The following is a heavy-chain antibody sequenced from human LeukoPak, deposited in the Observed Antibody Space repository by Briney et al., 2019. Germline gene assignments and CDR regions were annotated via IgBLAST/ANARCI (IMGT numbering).Heavy chain of an antibody. V-gene: IGHV3-30*18. CDR3: AKDQYSSGWYSDY. Sequence: PGRSLRLSCAASGFTFSSYGMHWVRQAPGKGLEWVAVISYDGSNKYYADSVKGRFTISRDSSKNTLYLQMNSLRAEDTAVYYCAKDQYSSGWYSDYWGQGTLVTVSS. J-gene: IGHJ4*02. CDR1: GFTFSSYG. CDR2: ISYDGSNK. D-gene: IGHD6-19*01.